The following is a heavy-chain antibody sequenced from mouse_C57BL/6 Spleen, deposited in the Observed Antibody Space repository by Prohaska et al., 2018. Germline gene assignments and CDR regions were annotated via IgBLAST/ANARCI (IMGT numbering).Heavy chain of an antibody. Sequence: LKISCKASGYSFTGYFMNWVMQSHGKSLEWIGRINPNNGGTSYNQKFKGKATLTVNKSSSTAYMELRSLTSEDSAVYYCARGGLLRGAMDYWGQGTSVTVSS. CDR2: INPNNGGT. CDR1: GYSFTGYF. J-gene: IGHJ4*01. V-gene: IGHV1-20*01. D-gene: IGHD1-1*01. CDR3: ARGGLLRGAMDY.